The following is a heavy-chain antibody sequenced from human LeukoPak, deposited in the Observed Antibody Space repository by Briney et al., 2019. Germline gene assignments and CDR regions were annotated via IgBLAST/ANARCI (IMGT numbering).Heavy chain of an antibody. D-gene: IGHD6-19*01. Sequence: PGGPLRLSCAASGFTFSTYGMHWVRQAPGKGLEWVAFIRYDGTNKYYADSVKGRFTISRDNSKNTLYLQMSSLTAEDTAVYHCAKDHRVAVVGLSWFDPWGQGTMVTVSS. CDR3: AKDHRVAVVGLSWFDP. CDR2: IRYDGTNK. J-gene: IGHJ5*02. CDR1: GFTFSTYG. V-gene: IGHV3-30*02.